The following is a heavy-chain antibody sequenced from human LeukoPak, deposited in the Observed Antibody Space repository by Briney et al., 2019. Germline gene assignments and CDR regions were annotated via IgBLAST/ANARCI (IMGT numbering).Heavy chain of an antibody. J-gene: IGHJ5*02. CDR3: ARRATMVRGRNWFDP. V-gene: IGHV4-39*01. Sequence: SETLSLTCTVSGGSISSSSYYWGWIRQPPGKGLEWIASIYYSGSTYYNPSLKSRVTISVDTSKNQFSLKLSSVTAADTAVYYCARRATMVRGRNWFDPWGQGTLVTVSS. D-gene: IGHD3-10*01. CDR1: GGSISSSSYY. CDR2: IYYSGST.